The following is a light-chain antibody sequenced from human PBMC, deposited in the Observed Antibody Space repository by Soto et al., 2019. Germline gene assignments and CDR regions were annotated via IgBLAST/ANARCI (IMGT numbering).Light chain of an antibody. CDR1: QSISSW. V-gene: IGKV1-5*01. J-gene: IGKJ1*01. Sequence: DIQMTQSPSTLSASVGDRVTITCRASQSISSWLAWYQQKPGKAPKLLINDASSLESGVPSRFSGSGSGTEFTLTISSLQPHDFATYYCQQYSSSSEWTFGQGTKVDI. CDR2: DAS. CDR3: QQYSSSSEWT.